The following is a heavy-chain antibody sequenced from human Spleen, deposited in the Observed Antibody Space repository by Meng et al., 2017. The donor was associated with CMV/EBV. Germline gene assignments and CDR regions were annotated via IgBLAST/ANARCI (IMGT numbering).Heavy chain of an antibody. CDR2: IYYSGST. CDR1: GGSINSGGCY. Sequence: CTVSGGSINSGGCYWTWIRQHPGRGLEWIGYIYYSGSTYYNPSLKSRMTISVDTSKNHFSLKLSSVTAADTALYYCARFDYRSFFDSWGQGSLVTVSS. CDR3: ARFDYRSFFDS. V-gene: IGHV4-31*03. D-gene: IGHD4-11*01. J-gene: IGHJ4*02.